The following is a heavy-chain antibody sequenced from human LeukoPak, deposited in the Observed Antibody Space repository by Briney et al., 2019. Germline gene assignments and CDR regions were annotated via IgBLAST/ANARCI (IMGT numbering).Heavy chain of an antibody. J-gene: IGHJ4*02. V-gene: IGHV4-59*01. CDR3: ATGDSSTWYYFDY. Sequence: TETLSLTCTVSGDSISSYYWSWIRQPPGKGLEWIGYIYHSGSTNYNPSLKSRVTISADTSKDQFSLKLASVTAADTAVYYCATGDSSTWYYFDYWGQGTLVTVSS. CDR2: IYHSGST. D-gene: IGHD6-13*01. CDR1: GDSISSYY.